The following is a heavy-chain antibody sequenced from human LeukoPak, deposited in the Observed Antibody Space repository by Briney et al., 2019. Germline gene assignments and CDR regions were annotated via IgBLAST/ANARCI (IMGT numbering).Heavy chain of an antibody. D-gene: IGHD3-22*01. CDR3: AREVSEGFDF. Sequence: PGGSLRLSCTASGFTFSGYSMNWIRQAPGKGLEWVSSFGTRSTSIYHAGSVKGRFAISRDNAKNSLYLQMNSLRAEDTALYQCAREVSEGFDFRGQGTLVTVSS. CDR2: FGTRSTSI. J-gene: IGHJ4*02. CDR1: GFTFSGYS. V-gene: IGHV3-21*01.